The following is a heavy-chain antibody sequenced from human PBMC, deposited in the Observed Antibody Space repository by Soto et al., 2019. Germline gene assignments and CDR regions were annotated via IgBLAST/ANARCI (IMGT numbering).Heavy chain of an antibody. J-gene: IGHJ6*02. D-gene: IGHD7-27*01. CDR2: FDPEHGET. Sequence: ASVKVSCKVSGYTLTELSMHWVRQAPGKGLEWMGGFDPEHGETIYAQKFQGRVTMTEYTSTDTAYMELSSLRSEDTAVYSCAKEQGTGGYGMDVCGQGNTVTVSS. CDR1: GYTLTELS. V-gene: IGHV1-24*01. CDR3: AKEQGTGGYGMDV.